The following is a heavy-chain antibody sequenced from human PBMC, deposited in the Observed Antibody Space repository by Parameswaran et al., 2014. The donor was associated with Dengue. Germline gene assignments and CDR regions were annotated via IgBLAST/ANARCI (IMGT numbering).Heavy chain of an antibody. CDR3: AKAEYCTSTSCYARSGYYYYYYGMDV. Sequence: WIRQPPGKGLEWAADISFDGSNKNYADSVTGRFTISRDNSKNTLYLQMNSLRPEDTAVYYCAKAEYCTSTSCYARSGYYYYYYGMDVWGQGTTVTVSS. J-gene: IGHJ6*02. CDR2: ISFDGSNK. V-gene: IGHV3-30*18. D-gene: IGHD2-2*01.